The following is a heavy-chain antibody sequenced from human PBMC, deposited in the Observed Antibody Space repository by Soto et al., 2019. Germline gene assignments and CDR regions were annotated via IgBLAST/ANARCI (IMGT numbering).Heavy chain of an antibody. J-gene: IGHJ4*02. D-gene: IGHD3-22*01. V-gene: IGHV5-51*01. CDR2: IYPADSDT. Sequence: PGESLKISCKASGYSFTSYWIAWVRQMPGKGLEWMGIIYPADSDTRYSPSFQGQVTISADRSITTAYLQWSSLKASDTAIYYCARHDYYDSSALDYWGQGTLVTVS. CDR1: GYSFTSYW. CDR3: ARHDYYDSSALDY.